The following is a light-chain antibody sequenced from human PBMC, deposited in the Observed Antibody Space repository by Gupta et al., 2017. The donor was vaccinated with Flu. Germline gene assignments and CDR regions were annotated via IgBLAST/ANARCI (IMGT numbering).Light chain of an antibody. CDR3: QQYGSSPPWT. V-gene: IGKV3-20*01. CDR2: GAS. Sequence: EIVLTQSPGTLSLSPGERATLSCRASQSVSSSYLAWYQQKPGQAPRLLIYGASSRATGIPDRFSGSGYGTDFTLTISILDPEDFAVYYCQQYGSSPPWTFGQGTKVEIK. CDR1: QSVSSSY. J-gene: IGKJ1*01.